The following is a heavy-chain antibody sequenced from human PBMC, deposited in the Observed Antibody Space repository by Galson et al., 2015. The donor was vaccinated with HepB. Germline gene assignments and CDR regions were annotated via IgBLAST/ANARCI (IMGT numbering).Heavy chain of an antibody. CDR1: GFTFSGSC. Sequence: SLRLSCAASGFTFSGSCMTWVRQAPGKGLQWVATINEDGSGRFYVDSVKGRLVISRDNAKNSVWLQMNSLRVDDTAVYYCVRDRAVAGGGDYFDSWGQGTLVTVSS. J-gene: IGHJ4*02. D-gene: IGHD6-13*01. CDR2: INEDGSGR. V-gene: IGHV3-7*01. CDR3: VRDRAVAGGGDYFDS.